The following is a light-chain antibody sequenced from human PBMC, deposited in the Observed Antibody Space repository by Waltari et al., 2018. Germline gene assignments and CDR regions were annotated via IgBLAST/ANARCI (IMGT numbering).Light chain of an antibody. CDR2: SNN. CDR3: AARDDSLNAYV. Sequence: QSVLTQPPSASGTPGQRVTISCSGSSSNIGSNTVNWYQQLPGTAPKVLIYSNNQRPSGVPDRFSGSKSGTSASLAISGLQSEDEADYYCAARDDSLNAYVFGTGTKVTVL. CDR1: SSNIGSNT. V-gene: IGLV1-44*01. J-gene: IGLJ1*01.